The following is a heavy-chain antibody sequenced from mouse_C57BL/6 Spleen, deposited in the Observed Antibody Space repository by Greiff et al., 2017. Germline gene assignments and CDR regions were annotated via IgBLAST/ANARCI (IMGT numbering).Heavy chain of an antibody. J-gene: IGHJ3*01. CDR3: AIPDYDYDDWFAY. CDR2: IYPSDSET. Sequence: QVQLQQPGAELVRPGSSVKLSCKASGYTFTSYWMDWVKQRPGQGLEWIGNIYPSDSETNYNQKFKDKATLTVDKSSSTAYMQLSSLTSEDSAVYYCAIPDYDYDDWFAYWGQGTLVTVSA. CDR1: GYTFTSYW. V-gene: IGHV1-61*01. D-gene: IGHD2-4*01.